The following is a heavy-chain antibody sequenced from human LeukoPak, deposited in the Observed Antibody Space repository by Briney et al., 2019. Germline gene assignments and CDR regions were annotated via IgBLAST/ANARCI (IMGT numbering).Heavy chain of an antibody. J-gene: IGHJ4*02. Sequence: GGSLRLSCAASGFTVSSNYMSWVRQAPGKGLEWVSVIYSGGSTYYADSVKGRFTISRDNSKNTLYLQMNSLRAEDTAVYYCARPEVRYDSSGYYLSRWGQGTLVTVSS. CDR2: IYSGGST. CDR3: ARPEVRYDSSGYYLSR. CDR1: GFTVSSNY. V-gene: IGHV3-66*04. D-gene: IGHD3-22*01.